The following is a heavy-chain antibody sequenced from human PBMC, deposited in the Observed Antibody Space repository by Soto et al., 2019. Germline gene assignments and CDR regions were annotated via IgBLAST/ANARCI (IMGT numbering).Heavy chain of an antibody. CDR1: GFNFGGYA. CDR3: VRERGPFDAFDI. CDR2: IWANGINK. V-gene: IGHV3-33*01. J-gene: IGHJ3*02. Sequence: PGGSLRLSCTASGFNFGGYAMSWVRQAPGKGLEWLAVIWANGINKYYADSARGRFTISRDNSKNTLDLQMNNLRAEDTALYYCVRERGPFDAFDIWGHGTMVTVS.